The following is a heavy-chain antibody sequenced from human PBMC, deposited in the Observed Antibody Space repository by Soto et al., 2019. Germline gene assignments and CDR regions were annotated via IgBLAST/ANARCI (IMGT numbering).Heavy chain of an antibody. V-gene: IGHV4-34*01. CDR3: ARGRYSYETIYYKFSYSALDV. CDR2: INDNGGT. CDR1: GGSIRGYY. J-gene: IGHJ6*02. Sequence: SETLSLTCGVYGGSIRGYYWSWIRQSPGKGLEWIGDINDNGGTNYNPSLKSRVTTSLDTSKKQVSLMVSSVTAADTAVYYCARGRYSYETIYYKFSYSALDVWGQGTTVTVSS. D-gene: IGHD3-10*01.